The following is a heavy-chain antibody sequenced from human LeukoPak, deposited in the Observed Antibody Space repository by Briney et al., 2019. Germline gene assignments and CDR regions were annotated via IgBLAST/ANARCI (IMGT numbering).Heavy chain of an antibody. CDR2: IYTSGST. CDR3: ARASSGYYFDY. CDR1: GGSISSYY. Sequence: KPSETLSLTCTVSGGSISSYYWSWIRQPPGKGLEWIGYIYTSGSTNYNPSLKSRVTISVDTSKNQFSLKLSSVTAADTAVYYCARASSGYYFDYWGQGTLVTVSS. D-gene: IGHD3-22*01. J-gene: IGHJ4*02. V-gene: IGHV4-4*09.